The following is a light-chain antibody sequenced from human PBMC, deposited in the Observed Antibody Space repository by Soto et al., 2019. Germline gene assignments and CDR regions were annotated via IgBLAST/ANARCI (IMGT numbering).Light chain of an antibody. CDR3: KQYYMPPSVT. CDR2: WEC. CDR1: QSLLHSNNMND. Sequence: IMMTQSPDSRAVSLGQRATSNRKSSQSLLHSNNMNDLAWYEQKPGQPPNILVYWECPRESGVPARYSGSGSGTDFTTAVGSLEAEDVAVYYCKQYYMPPSVTLGGGTKVDIK. J-gene: IGKJ4*01. V-gene: IGKV4-1*01.